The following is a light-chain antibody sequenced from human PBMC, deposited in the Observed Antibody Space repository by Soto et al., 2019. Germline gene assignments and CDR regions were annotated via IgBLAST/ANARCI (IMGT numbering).Light chain of an antibody. V-gene: IGKV1-39*01. Sequence: DIQMTQSPSSLSASVGDRVTITCRASQSISSYLNWYQQKPGKAPKLLIYAASSLQSGVPSRFSGSGSRTDFTLTISSLQAEDFATYCYHQSYSTQWTFGQGTKVDIK. J-gene: IGKJ1*01. CDR2: AAS. CDR1: QSISSY. CDR3: HQSYSTQWT.